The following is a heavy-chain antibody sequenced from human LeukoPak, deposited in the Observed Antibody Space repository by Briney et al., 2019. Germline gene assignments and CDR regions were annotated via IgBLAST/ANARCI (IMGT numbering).Heavy chain of an antibody. V-gene: IGHV4-4*02. J-gene: IGHJ6*03. CDR3: ARDYYYGSGSYSHYYYMDV. D-gene: IGHD3-10*01. Sequence: PSETLSLTCAVSGGSISSSNWWSWVRQPPGKGLEWIGEIYHSGSTNYNPSLKSRVTISVDTSKNQFSLKLSSVTAADTAVYYCARDYYYGSGSYSHYYYMDVWGKGTTVTISS. CDR2: IYHSGST. CDR1: GGSISSSNW.